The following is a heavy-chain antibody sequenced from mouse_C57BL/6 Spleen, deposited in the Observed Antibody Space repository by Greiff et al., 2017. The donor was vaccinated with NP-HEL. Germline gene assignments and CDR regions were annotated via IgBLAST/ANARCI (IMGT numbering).Heavy chain of an antibody. CDR1: GYTFTSYW. V-gene: IGHV1-50*01. CDR3: ARPGY. CDR2: IDPSASYN. J-gene: IGHJ2*01. Sequence: QVQLQQPGAELVKPGASVKLSCKASGYTFTSYWMQWVKQRPGQGLEWIGEIDPSASYNNYNQKFKGKATLTVDTSSSTASMQLSSLTSEDSAVYYCARPGYWGQGTTLTVSS.